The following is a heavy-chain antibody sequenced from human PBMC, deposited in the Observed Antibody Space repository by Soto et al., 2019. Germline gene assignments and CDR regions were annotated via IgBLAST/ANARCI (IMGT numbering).Heavy chain of an antibody. CDR2: IYYSGST. CDR3: ERPTYDILTGYPPIYYYYMDV. V-gene: IGHV4-59*08. J-gene: IGHJ6*03. D-gene: IGHD3-9*01. Sequence: PSETLSLTCTVSGGSISSYYWSWIRQPPGKGLEWIGYIYYSGSTNYNPSLKSRVTISVDTSKNQFSLKLSSVTAADTVVYYCERPTYDILTGYPPIYYYYMDVWGKGTTVTVSS. CDR1: GGSISSYY.